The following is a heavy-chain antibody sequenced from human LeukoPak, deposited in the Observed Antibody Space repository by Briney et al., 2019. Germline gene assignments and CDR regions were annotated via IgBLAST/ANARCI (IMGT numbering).Heavy chain of an antibody. CDR2: IDDSGST. V-gene: IGHV4-34*01. CDR3: ARVLRFYFYMGV. CDR1: GGSFSDYY. D-gene: IGHD3-16*01. Sequence: SETLSLTCAVYGGSFSDYYWSWIRQSPGKGLDWIGDIDDSGSTAYNPSLKSRVTISGDTSKNQFSLKLSSVTAADTAVYYCARVLRFYFYMGVWGNGTTVTVSS. J-gene: IGHJ6*03.